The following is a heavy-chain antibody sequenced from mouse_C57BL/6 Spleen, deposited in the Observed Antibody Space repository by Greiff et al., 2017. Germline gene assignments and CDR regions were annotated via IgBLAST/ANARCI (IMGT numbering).Heavy chain of an antibody. CDR2: IDPSASET. Sequence: VQLQQPGAELVRPGSSVKLSCTASGYTFTSYWMHWVKQRPIQGLEWIGNIDPSASETHYNQKFKDKATLTVDNSTSTASMQLSCLTSADSAVDYCARSGLLRYFDYWGQGTTLTVSS. V-gene: IGHV1-52*01. J-gene: IGHJ2*01. D-gene: IGHD1-1*01. CDR1: GYTFTSYW. CDR3: ARSGLLRYFDY.